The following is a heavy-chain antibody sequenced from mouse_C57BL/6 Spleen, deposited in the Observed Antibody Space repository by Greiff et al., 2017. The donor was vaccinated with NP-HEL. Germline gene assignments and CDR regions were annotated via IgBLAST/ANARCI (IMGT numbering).Heavy chain of an antibody. CDR1: GYTFTDYN. V-gene: IGHV1-18*01. J-gene: IGHJ4*01. CDR3: ARRSYYYGSSYYYAMDY. Sequence: EVKLQESGPELVKPGASVKIPCKASGYTFTDYNMDWVKQSHGKSLEWIGDINPNNGGTIYNQKFKGKATLTVDKSSSTAYMELRSLTSEDTAVYYCARRSYYYGSSYYYAMDYWGQGTSVTVSS. D-gene: IGHD1-1*01. CDR2: INPNNGGT.